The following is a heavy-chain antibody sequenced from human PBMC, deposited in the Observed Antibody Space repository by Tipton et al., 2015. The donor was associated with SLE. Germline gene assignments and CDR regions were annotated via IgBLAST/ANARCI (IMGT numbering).Heavy chain of an antibody. V-gene: IGHV4-39*07. J-gene: IGHJ6*03. D-gene: IGHD7-27*01. Sequence: LSLTCTVSGGSISSSSYYWGWIRQPPGKGLEWIGSIYYSGSTYYNPSLKSRVTISVDTSKNQFSLKLSSVTAADTAVYYCARDFRGTGFYYYYYMDVWGKGTTVTVSS. CDR2: IYYSGST. CDR3: ARDFRGTGFYYYYYMDV. CDR1: GGSISSSSYY.